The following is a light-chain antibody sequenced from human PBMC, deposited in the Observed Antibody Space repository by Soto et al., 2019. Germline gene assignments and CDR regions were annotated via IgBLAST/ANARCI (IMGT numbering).Light chain of an antibody. CDR2: AAS. CDR3: LQVYSFPRT. V-gene: IGKV1-12*01. CDR1: RDLSGW. J-gene: IGKJ1*01. Sequence: DIRMTQSPSSVSAALGDGVTITCRASRDLSGWLAWYQQKPGKAPQCLIQAASILQSGVPSRFSGSGSGTEFILTINNLQPEDFASYFCLQVYSFPRTFGLGTKVDI.